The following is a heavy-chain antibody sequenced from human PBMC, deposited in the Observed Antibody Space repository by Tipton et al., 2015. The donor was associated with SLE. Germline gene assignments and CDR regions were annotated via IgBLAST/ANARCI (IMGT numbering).Heavy chain of an antibody. V-gene: IGHV3-53*01. J-gene: IGHJ4*02. CDR1: GGSISSGGYY. CDR3: ANPGDYYDSSGTD. CDR2: IYSGGST. D-gene: IGHD3-22*01. Sequence: LSLTCTVSGGSISSGGYYWSWVRQAPGKGLEWVSGIYSGGSTYYAASVKGRFTISRDNSKNTLYLQMNSLRAEDTAVYYCANPGDYYDSSGTDWGQGTLVTVSS.